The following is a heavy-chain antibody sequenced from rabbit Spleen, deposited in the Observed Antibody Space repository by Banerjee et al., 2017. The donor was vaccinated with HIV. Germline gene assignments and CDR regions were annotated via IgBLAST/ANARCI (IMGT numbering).Heavy chain of an antibody. D-gene: IGHD1-1*01. V-gene: IGHV1S45*01. CDR1: GFSFSSSYY. Sequence: QQQLEESGGGLVKPGGTLTLTCKASGFSFSSSYYMCWVRQAPGKGLEWIGCIYTGSGSTWYASWAKGRFTISETSSTTVTLQMTSLTAADTATYFCVRGASSSGYYSLWGQGTLVTVS. CDR3: VRGASSSGYYSL. J-gene: IGHJ3*01. CDR2: IYTGSGST.